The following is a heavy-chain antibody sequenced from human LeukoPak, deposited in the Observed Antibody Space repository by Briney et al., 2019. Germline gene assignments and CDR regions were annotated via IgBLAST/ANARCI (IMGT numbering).Heavy chain of an antibody. Sequence: QAGGSLRLSCAASGFTFSSYEMNWVRQVPGKGLEWISYISSSGSTIYFADSVKGRFTISRDSAKNSLYLQMNSLRAEDTAVYYCARPSRPYRSSEYFQHWGQGTLVIVSS. D-gene: IGHD6-13*01. CDR2: ISSSGSTI. V-gene: IGHV3-48*03. J-gene: IGHJ1*01. CDR1: GFTFSSYE. CDR3: ARPSRPYRSSEYFQH.